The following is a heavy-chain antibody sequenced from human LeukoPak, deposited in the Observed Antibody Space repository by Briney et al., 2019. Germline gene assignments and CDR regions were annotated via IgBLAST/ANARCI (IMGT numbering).Heavy chain of an antibody. CDR3: ARAGGALYYDFWSGYSNLGY. CDR2: INPNSGGT. V-gene: IGHV1-2*02. Sequence: ASVKVSCKASGYTFTGYYMHWVRQAPGQGLEWMGWINPNSGGTNYAQKFQGRVTMTRDTSISTAYMELSSLRSEDTAVYYCARAGGALYYDFWSGYSNLGYWGQGTLVTVSS. J-gene: IGHJ4*02. D-gene: IGHD3-3*01. CDR1: GYTFTGYY.